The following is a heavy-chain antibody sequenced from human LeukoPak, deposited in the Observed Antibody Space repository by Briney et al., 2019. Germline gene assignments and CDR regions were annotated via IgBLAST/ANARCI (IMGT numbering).Heavy chain of an antibody. J-gene: IGHJ4*02. D-gene: IGHD3-22*01. Sequence: ASVRVSCKASGCTFTRCGFSWVRQAPGQGLEWMGWMNPNSGNTGYAQKFQGRVTMTRNTSISTAYMELSSLRSEDTAVYYCARGMIAVAGNDYWGQGTLVTVSS. CDR2: MNPNSGNT. CDR1: GCTFTRCG. CDR3: ARGMIAVAGNDY. V-gene: IGHV1-8*01.